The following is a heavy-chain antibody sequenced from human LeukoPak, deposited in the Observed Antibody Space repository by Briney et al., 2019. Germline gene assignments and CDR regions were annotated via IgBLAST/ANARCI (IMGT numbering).Heavy chain of an antibody. V-gene: IGHV3-53*01. CDR1: GFTVSSKY. D-gene: IGHD6-19*01. J-gene: IGHJ4*02. CDR3: ARYNSGWYYFDN. CDR2: IYTGGST. Sequence: GGSLRLSCAASGFTVSSKYMSWVRQAPGKGLEWVAVIYTGGSTDHADSVKGRFTISRDNSKNTVYIQMNSLRAEDTAVYYCARYNSGWYYFDNWGQGTLVTVSS.